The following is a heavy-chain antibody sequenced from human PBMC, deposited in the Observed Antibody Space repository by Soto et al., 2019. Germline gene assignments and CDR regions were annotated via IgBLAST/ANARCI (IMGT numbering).Heavy chain of an antibody. D-gene: IGHD3-16*01. CDR1: GGFLSESY. J-gene: IGHJ5*02. V-gene: IGHV4-34*01. Sequence: AETLSLTCAVYGGFLSESYWTWVRQPPGKGLEWIGEINHVGGTNYNPSLKSRVTMSVDTSQNQFSLRLISVTAADTAMYFCVRIRYQLPSSVLWLDPWGQGTPVTVSS. CDR3: VRIRYQLPSSVLWLDP. CDR2: INHVGGT.